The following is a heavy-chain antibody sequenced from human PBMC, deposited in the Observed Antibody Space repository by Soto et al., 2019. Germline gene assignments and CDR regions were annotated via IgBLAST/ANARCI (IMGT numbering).Heavy chain of an antibody. CDR2: INHGEST. V-gene: IGHV4-34*01. Sequence: SETLSLTCAVYGGSFNDYSWGWIRQPPGKGLEWIGEINHGESTNYSPSFKSRVTISLDTSKNQFSLKLSSVTAADTAVYYCARVSDCWGQGIRVTVSS. J-gene: IGHJ4*02. CDR3: ARVSDC. CDR1: GGSFNDYS.